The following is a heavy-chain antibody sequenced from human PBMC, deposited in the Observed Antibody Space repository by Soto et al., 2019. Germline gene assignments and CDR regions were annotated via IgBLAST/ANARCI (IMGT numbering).Heavy chain of an antibody. J-gene: IGHJ3*02. V-gene: IGHV3-21*01. D-gene: IGHD3-10*01. CDR1: GFTFSSYS. CDR2: ISSSSRYI. Sequence: EVQLVESGGGLVKPGGSLRLSCAASGFTFSSYSMNWVRQAPGKGLEWVSSISSSSRYIYYADSVKGRFTISRDNAKNSLYLQMNSLRAEDTAVYYCARDPKESYYNNDAFDIWGQGTMVTVSS. CDR3: ARDPKESYYNNDAFDI.